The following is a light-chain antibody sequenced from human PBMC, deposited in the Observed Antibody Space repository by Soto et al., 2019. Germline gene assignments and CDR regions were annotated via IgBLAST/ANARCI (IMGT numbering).Light chain of an antibody. J-gene: IGLJ1*01. CDR1: TSNIGSHS. V-gene: IGLV1-44*01. Sequence: QSVLTQPPSASGTPGQRVTISCSGSTSNIGSHSVNWYQHVPGTAPKLLITTNNQRPSGVPDRFSGFKSGSSASLVISGLQSEDEADYYCATSDDSLKGVFGTGTQLTVL. CDR2: TNN. CDR3: ATSDDSLKGV.